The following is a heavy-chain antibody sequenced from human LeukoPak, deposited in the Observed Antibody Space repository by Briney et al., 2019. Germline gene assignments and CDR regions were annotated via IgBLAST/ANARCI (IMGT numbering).Heavy chain of an antibody. J-gene: IGHJ4*02. V-gene: IGHV3-30*04. CDR3: AKEASVFIRGYFDY. CDR2: ISYDGSNK. D-gene: IGHD3-10*01. CDR1: GFTFSSYA. Sequence: GGSLRLSCAASGFTFSSYAMHWVRQAPGKGLEWVAVISYDGSNKYYADSVKGRFTISRDNSKNTLYLQMNSLRAEDTAVYYCAKEASVFIRGYFDYWGQGTLVTVSS.